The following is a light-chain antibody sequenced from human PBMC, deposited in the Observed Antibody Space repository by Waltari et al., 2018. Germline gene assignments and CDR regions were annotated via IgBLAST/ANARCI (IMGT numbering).Light chain of an antibody. V-gene: IGKV4-1*01. CDR2: WAS. J-gene: IGKJ4*01. CDR1: QTILYSSNGNNY. CDR3: QQYYNAPLT. Sequence: DIVMTQTPESLAVSLGETATIHCKSSQTILYSSNGNNYLAWYQQKPGQPPKLLINWASTRQSGVPDRFSGGGSGTDFTLTINSLQAEDVAVYYCQQYYNAPLTFGGGTKVEIK.